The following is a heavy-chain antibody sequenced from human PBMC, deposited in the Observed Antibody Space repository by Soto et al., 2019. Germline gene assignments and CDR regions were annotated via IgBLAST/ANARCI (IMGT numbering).Heavy chain of an antibody. CDR2: IYYSGIT. Sequence: SETLSLTCTVSGGSISSGGYYWSWIRQHPGKGLEWIGYIYYSGITYYNPSLKSRVTISVDTSKNQFSLKLSSVTAADTAVYYCARGKRDGYNFYYYYGMDVWGQGTTVTVS. CDR3: ARGKRDGYNFYYYYGMDV. CDR1: GGSISSGGYY. J-gene: IGHJ6*02. D-gene: IGHD5-12*01. V-gene: IGHV4-31*03.